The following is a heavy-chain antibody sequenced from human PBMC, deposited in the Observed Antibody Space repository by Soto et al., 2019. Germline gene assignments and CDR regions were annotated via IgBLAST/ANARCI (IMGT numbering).Heavy chain of an antibody. V-gene: IGHV3-9*01. J-gene: IGHJ4*02. CDR3: VRSKGGYSYGTPFDY. D-gene: IGHD5-18*01. CDR2: ISWNSGNI. CDR1: GFTLDDYA. Sequence: EVQLEESGGALVQPGRSLRLSCAASGFTLDDYAMYWVRQVLGKGLEWVSSISWNSGNIGYADSVKGRFTTSRDNAENSFYLQMNSLRPEDTALYYCVRSKGGYSYGTPFDYWGQGTLVTVSS.